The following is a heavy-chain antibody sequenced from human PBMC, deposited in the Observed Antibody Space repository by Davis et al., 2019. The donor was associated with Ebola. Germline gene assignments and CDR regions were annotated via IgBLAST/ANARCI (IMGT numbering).Heavy chain of an antibody. V-gene: IGHV3-11*01. D-gene: IGHD4-17*01. CDR1: GFTFSDYY. CDR2: ISSSGSTI. Sequence: GESLKISCAASGFTFSDYYMSWIRQAPGKGLEWVSYISSSGSTIYYADSGKGRFTISRDNAKNSLYLQMNSLRAEDTAVYYCARDPTVTPGYYGMDVWGQGTTVTVSS. J-gene: IGHJ6*02. CDR3: ARDPTVTPGYYGMDV.